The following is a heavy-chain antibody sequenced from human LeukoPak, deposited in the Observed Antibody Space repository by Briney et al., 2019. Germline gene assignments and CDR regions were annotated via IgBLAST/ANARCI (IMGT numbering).Heavy chain of an antibody. V-gene: IGHV3-74*01. CDR3: AMSKGGGWYSIXDXFXX. Sequence: QPGGSLRLSCAASGFIFSSYWMYWVRQAPGKGLVWVSRINIDVSSTRYADSVKGRFTISRDNAKNTLYLQINSLRAADTAVYYCAMSKGGGWYSIXDXFXXWGXXXLVT. CDR1: GFIFSSYW. D-gene: IGHD6-19*01. CDR2: INIDVSST. J-gene: IGHJ1*01.